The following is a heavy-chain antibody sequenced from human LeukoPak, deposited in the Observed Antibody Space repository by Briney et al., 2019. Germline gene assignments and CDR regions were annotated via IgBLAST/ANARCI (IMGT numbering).Heavy chain of an antibody. CDR1: GFTFTAYG. V-gene: IGHV1-18*01. D-gene: IGHD2-21*02. CDR3: ARISRQRLLHDFDY. J-gene: IGHJ4*02. Sequence: ASVKVSCKTSGFTFTAYGFSWVRRAPGQGLEWMGWISAYNGNTNYAQKLQGRVTMTTDISTSTAYMDLGSLRSDDTAVYYCARISRQRLLHDFDYWGQGTLVTVSS. CDR2: ISAYNGNT.